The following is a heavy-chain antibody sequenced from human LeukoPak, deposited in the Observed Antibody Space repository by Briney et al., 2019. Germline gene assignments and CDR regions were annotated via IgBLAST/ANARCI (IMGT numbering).Heavy chain of an antibody. J-gene: IGHJ3*02. D-gene: IGHD6-13*01. CDR3: ARQGSSWYYAFDI. Sequence: GGSLRLSCAASGFTFRSYSMNWVRQAPGKGLEWVANIKQDGSEKYYVDSVKGRFTISRDNAKNSLYLQMNSLRAEDTAVYYCARQGSSWYYAFDIWGQGTTVTVSS. V-gene: IGHV3-7*01. CDR2: IKQDGSEK. CDR1: GFTFRSYS.